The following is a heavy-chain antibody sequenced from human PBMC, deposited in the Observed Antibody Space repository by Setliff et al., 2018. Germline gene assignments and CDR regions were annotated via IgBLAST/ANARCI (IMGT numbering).Heavy chain of an antibody. D-gene: IGHD1-26*01. V-gene: IGHV4-4*02. CDR2: IYHDGPS. Sequence: KSSETLSLTCAVSGASINSLTWWGWVRQPPGKGLEWIGEIYHDGPSVHYSPPLKSRVTISIDKSKNQFSLKLSSVTAADTAVYSCARGGGRYHSASWGQGTLVTVSS. J-gene: IGHJ5*02. CDR3: ARGGGRYHSAS. CDR1: GASINSLTW.